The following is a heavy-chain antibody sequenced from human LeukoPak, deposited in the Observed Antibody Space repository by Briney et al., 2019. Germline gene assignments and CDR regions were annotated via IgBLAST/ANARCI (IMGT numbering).Heavy chain of an antibody. D-gene: IGHD3-3*02. J-gene: IGHJ4*02. CDR1: GFIVSNTY. V-gene: IGHV3-53*01. CDR3: ASLARDY. Sequence: GWSLRLSXAASGFIVSNTYMTWVSQAPGKGLEWVSVIHNDGSTYYADSVKGRFTISRDNSKNMLFLRMNSLRVEDTAVYFCASLARDYWGQGTLVIVSS. CDR2: IHNDGST.